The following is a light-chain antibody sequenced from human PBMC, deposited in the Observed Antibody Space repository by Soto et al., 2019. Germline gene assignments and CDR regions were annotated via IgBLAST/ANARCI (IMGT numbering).Light chain of an antibody. J-gene: IGLJ2*01. CDR2: DVS. V-gene: IGLV2-11*01. CDR3: CSYTGSYTVL. Sequence: QSALTQPRSVSGSPGQSVTISCTGTSSDVGDYNSVSWYQRHPGKAPKLMIYDVSKRPSGVPDRFSGSRSGNTASLTISGLQAEDEADYYCCSYTGSYTVLFGGGTKLTVL. CDR1: SSDVGDYNS.